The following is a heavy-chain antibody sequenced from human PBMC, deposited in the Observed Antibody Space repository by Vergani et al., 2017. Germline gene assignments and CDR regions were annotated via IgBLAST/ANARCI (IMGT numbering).Heavy chain of an antibody. CDR1: GDSISSNNAA. D-gene: IGHD6-13*01. V-gene: IGHV6-1*01. Sequence: QVQLQQSGPGLVKPSQTLPLTCAISGDSISSNNAAWNWIRQSPSRGLEWLGRPYYRSKWYNDYAVSVKGRITINPDTSKNQFSLQLNSVTPEDTAVYYCARDPLYSTTWPFLLLDMDVWGQGTTVTVSS. CDR2: PYYRSKWYN. CDR3: ARDPLYSTTWPFLLLDMDV. J-gene: IGHJ6*02.